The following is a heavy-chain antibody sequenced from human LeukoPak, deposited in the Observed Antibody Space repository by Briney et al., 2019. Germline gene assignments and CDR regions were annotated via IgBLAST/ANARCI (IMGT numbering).Heavy chain of an antibody. Sequence: GGTLRLSCAASGNYWMHWVRHVPGKGLVWVSHINSDGSWTSYADSVKGRFTISKDNAKNTVYLQMNSLRAEDTAVYYCVSFYETYWGRGTLVTVSS. CDR2: INSDGSWT. CDR1: GNYW. CDR3: VSFYETY. V-gene: IGHV3-74*01. D-gene: IGHD2/OR15-2a*01. J-gene: IGHJ4*02.